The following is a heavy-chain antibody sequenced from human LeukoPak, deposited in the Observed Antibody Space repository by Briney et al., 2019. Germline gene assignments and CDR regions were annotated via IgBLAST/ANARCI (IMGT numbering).Heavy chain of an antibody. V-gene: IGHV4-59*01. J-gene: IGHJ4*02. CDR1: GGSISGYY. D-gene: IGHD6-6*01. CDR2: IFYSGST. CDR3: ARDSSSSAFDY. Sequence: SETLSLTCTVSGGSISGYYWSWIRQTPGKGLEWIGYIFYSGSTNYNPSLKSRVTISVDTSKNQFSLKLSSATAADTAVYYCARDSSSSAFDYWGQGTLVTVSS.